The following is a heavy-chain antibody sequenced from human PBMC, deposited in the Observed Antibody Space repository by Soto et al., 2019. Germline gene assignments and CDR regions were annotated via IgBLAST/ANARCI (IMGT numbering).Heavy chain of an antibody. Sequence: PSEPLSLPCTVSGGSVSSGSYYWSWIRQPPGKGLEWIGYIYYSGSTNYNPSLKSRVTISVDTSKNQFSLKLSSVTAADTAVYYCARDVRGYGSGKREWKRYGMDVWGQGTTVTVSS. J-gene: IGHJ6*02. V-gene: IGHV4-61*01. CDR2: IYYSGST. CDR1: GGSVSSGSYY. CDR3: ARDVRGYGSGKREWKRYGMDV. D-gene: IGHD3-10*01.